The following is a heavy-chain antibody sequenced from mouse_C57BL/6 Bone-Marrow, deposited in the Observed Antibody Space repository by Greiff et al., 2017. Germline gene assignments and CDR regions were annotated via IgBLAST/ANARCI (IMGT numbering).Heavy chain of an antibody. V-gene: IGHV1-42*01. D-gene: IGHD2-1*01. CDR2: INPSTGGT. CDR3: ARRDLLWYLYYFDY. Sequence: VQLKESGPELVKPGASVKISCKASGYSFTGYYMNWVKQSPEKSLEWIGEINPSTGGTTYNQKFKAKATLTVDKSSSTAYMQLKSLTSEDSAVYYCARRDLLWYLYYFDYWGQGTTLTVSS. CDR1: GYSFTGYY. J-gene: IGHJ2*01.